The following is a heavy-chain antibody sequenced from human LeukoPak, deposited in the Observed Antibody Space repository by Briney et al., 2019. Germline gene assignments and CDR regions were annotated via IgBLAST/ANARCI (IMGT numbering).Heavy chain of an antibody. CDR2: IYHSGST. J-gene: IGHJ5*02. V-gene: IGHV4-30-2*01. CDR1: GGSISSGGYS. D-gene: IGHD3-10*01. CDR3: ARENRIWFGEFGWFDP. Sequence: SETLSLTYAVSGGSISSGGYSWSWIRQPPGKGLEWIGYIYHSGSTYYNPSLKSRVTISVDTSKNQFSLKLSSVTAADTAVYYCARENRIWFGEFGWFDPWGQGTLVTVSS.